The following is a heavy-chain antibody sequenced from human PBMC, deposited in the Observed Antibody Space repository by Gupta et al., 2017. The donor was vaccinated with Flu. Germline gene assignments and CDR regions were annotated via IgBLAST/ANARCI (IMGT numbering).Heavy chain of an antibody. CDR1: GILVSSNY. CDR3: ARGRDYTFDI. V-gene: IGHV3-53*02. CDR2: INTAGTT. D-gene: IGHD4-11*01. Sequence: EVQLVETGGGLIQPGGSLRLSCAASGILVSSNYMTWVRQAPGKGLEWVSGINTAGTTYYADSVKGRFSPSRDSSKNTLCLQMNSLRAEDTALYYCARGRDYTFDIWGQGTMVTVSS. J-gene: IGHJ3*02.